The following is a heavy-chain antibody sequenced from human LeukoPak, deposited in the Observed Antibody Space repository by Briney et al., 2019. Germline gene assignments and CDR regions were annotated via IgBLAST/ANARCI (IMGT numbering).Heavy chain of an antibody. D-gene: IGHD4-17*01. Sequence: SETLSLTCAVYGGSFSGYYWSWLRQPPGKGLEWIGEINHSGSTNYNPSLKSRVTISVDTSKNQFSLKLSSVTAADTAVYYCARAGDMTTVTTGLFRFDYWGQGTLVTVSS. J-gene: IGHJ4*02. CDR1: GGSFSGYY. CDR2: INHSGST. CDR3: ARAGDMTTVTTGLFRFDY. V-gene: IGHV4-34*01.